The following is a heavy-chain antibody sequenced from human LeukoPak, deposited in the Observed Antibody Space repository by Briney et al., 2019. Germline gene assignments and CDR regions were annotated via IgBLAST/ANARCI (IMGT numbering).Heavy chain of an antibody. CDR3: ARGYDSSGPPYFDY. CDR1: GFTFSSYG. D-gene: IGHD3-22*01. V-gene: IGHV3-33*01. J-gene: IGHJ4*02. Sequence: GGSLRLSCAASGFTFSSYGMHWVRQAPGKGLEWVADIWYDGSNKYYADSVKGRFTISRDNSKNTLYLQMNSLRAEGTAVYYCARGYDSSGPPYFDYWGQGTLVTVSS. CDR2: IWYDGSNK.